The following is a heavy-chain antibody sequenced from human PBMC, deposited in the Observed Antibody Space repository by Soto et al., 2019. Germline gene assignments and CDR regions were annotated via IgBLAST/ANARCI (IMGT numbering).Heavy chain of an antibody. J-gene: IGHJ4*02. D-gene: IGHD6-19*01. CDR3: AKARDQQWVRLPFDY. CDR2: FSATSENT. Sequence: EVQLLESGGGLVQHGGSLRLSCVGSGFFFSSYTMTCVRQAPGKGLEWVSSFSATSENTYYADSVRGRFTISRDNSKNTLFLQMNRLSAEDTAMYYCAKARDQQWVRLPFDYWGQGILVIVSS. V-gene: IGHV3-23*01. CDR1: GFFFSSYT.